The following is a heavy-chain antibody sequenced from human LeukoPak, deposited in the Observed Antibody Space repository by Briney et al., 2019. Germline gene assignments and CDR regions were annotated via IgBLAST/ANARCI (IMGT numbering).Heavy chain of an antibody. CDR1: GFTFSSYS. CDR3: AKVGFGYCSGGSCYLGAFDI. D-gene: IGHD2-15*01. CDR2: ISGSGGST. V-gene: IGHV3-23*01. J-gene: IGHJ3*02. Sequence: GGSLRLSCAASGFTFSSYSMTWVRQAPGKGLEWVSAISGSGGSTYYADSVKGRFTISRDNSKNTLYLQMNSLRAEDTAVYYCAKVGFGYCSGGSCYLGAFDIWGQGTMVTVSS.